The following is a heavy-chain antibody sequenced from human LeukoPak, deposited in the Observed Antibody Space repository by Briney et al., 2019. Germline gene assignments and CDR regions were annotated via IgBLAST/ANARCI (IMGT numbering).Heavy chain of an antibody. J-gene: IGHJ5*02. D-gene: IGHD3-10*01. Sequence: PSETLSLTCTVSGGSISPYFWSWMRQTPGKVLEWIGYISYTGSTNYNPALKSRVTISVDTSKNQFSLQLTSVTAADTAVYYCARDDYRGVTNFDPWGQGTLVTVSS. CDR1: GGSISPYF. V-gene: IGHV4-59*01. CDR3: ARDDYRGVTNFDP. CDR2: ISYTGST.